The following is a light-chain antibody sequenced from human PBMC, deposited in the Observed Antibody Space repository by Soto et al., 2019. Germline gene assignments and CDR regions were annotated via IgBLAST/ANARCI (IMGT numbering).Light chain of an antibody. CDR2: ANN. CDR3: AAWDDSLKGWL. V-gene: IGLV1-44*01. J-gene: IGLJ3*02. CDR1: SSNIGSET. Sequence: QSVLTQPPSASGTPGQRVTISCSGSSSNIGSETVNWYQQVPGTAPKLLIYANNQRPSGVPDRFSVSKSGTSASLAIGGLQSEDEAYYYCAAWDDSLKGWLFGGGTKLTVL.